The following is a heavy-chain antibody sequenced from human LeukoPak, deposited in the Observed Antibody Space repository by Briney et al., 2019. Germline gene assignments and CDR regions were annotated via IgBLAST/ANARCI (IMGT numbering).Heavy chain of an antibody. J-gene: IGHJ3*02. D-gene: IGHD6-25*01. Sequence: GRTLRLSCAASGFTFSSYGMHWVRQAPGKGXXXXXXXXXXXXNKXXADXXXGXXXXXXXXXXXXLYLQMNSLRAEDTAVYYCARDLRGFGIAATDDAFDIWGQGTMVTVSS. CDR1: GFTFSSYG. CDR2: XXXXXXNK. V-gene: IGHV3-30*12. CDR3: ARDLRGFGIAATDDAFDI.